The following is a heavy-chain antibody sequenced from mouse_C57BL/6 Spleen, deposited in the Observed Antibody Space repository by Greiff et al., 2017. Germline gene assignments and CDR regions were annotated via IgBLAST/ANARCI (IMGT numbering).Heavy chain of an antibody. D-gene: IGHD2-14*01. V-gene: IGHV1-82*01. J-gene: IGHJ2*01. CDR3: ARDRGVY. CDR1: GYAFSSSW. CDR2: IYPGDGDT. Sequence: QVQLQQSGPELVKPGASVKISCKASGYAFSSSWMNWVKQRPGKGLEWIGRIYPGDGDTNYNGKFKGKATLTADKSSSTAYMQLRSLTSEDSAVYFCARDRGVYWGQGTTLTVSS.